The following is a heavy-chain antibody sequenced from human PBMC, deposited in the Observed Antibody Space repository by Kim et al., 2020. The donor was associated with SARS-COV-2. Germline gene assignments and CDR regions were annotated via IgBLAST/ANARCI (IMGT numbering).Heavy chain of an antibody. V-gene: IGHV4-59*13. D-gene: IGHD3-22*01. CDR2: IYYSGST. Sequence: SETLSLTCTVSGGSISSYYWSWIRQPPGKGLEWIGYIYYSGSTNYNPSLKSRVTISVDTSKNQFSLKLSSVTAADTAVYYCARVTYYYDSSGYFDYWGQGTLVTVSS. CDR1: GGSISSYY. CDR3: ARVTYYYDSSGYFDY. J-gene: IGHJ4*02.